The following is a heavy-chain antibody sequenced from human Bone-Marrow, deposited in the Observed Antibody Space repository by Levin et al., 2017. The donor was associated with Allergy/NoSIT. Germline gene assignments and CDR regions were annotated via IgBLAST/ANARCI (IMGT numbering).Heavy chain of an antibody. V-gene: IGHV3-30*04. D-gene: IGHD3-10*01. J-gene: IGHJ3*02. Sequence: GGSLRLSCATSGFTFNYYPLHWVRQVPGKGLQWVADISYGGTNQHYADSVKGRFTISRDDSRNTLFLQMDRLRADDTAVYYCARGGITMVPGGPDAYDIWGHGTMVIVSS. CDR1: GFTFNYYP. CDR3: ARGGITMVPGGPDAYDI. CDR2: ISYGGTNQ.